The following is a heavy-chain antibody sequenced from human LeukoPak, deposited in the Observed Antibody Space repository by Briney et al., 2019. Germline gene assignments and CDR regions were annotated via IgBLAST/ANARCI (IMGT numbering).Heavy chain of an antibody. J-gene: IGHJ4*02. CDR3: ARLSYGSGSYFRFFDY. Sequence: GESLKISCKGSGYRFTNYWIGWVRQMPGKGLEWMGITYPGDSDTRYSPSFQGLVTISADKSISTAYLQWSSLKASDTAMYYCARLSYGSGSYFRFFDYWGQGTLVTVSS. CDR1: GYRFTNYW. CDR2: TYPGDSDT. V-gene: IGHV5-51*01. D-gene: IGHD3-10*01.